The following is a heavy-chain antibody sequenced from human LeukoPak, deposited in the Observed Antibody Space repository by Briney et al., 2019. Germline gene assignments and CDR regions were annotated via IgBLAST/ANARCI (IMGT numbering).Heavy chain of an antibody. CDR3: ARDAAYGNNWFDP. CDR2: IWYDGSNK. D-gene: IGHD3-16*01. V-gene: IGHV3-33*01. J-gene: IGHJ5*02. Sequence: PEGSLRLSCAAPGFTFSSYGMHWVRQAPGKGLEWVAVIWYDGSNKYYADSVKGRFTISRDNSKNTLYLQMNSLRAEDTAVYYCARDAAYGNNWFDPWGQGTLVTVSS. CDR1: GFTFSSYG.